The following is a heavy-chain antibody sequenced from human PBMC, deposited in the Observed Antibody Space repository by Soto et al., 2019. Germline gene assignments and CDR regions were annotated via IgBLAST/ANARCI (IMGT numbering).Heavy chain of an antibody. CDR3: ARHVRSCWYFDL. CDR1: GFGVSSSY. J-gene: IGHJ2*01. Sequence: EVQLVESGGGLVQPGGSLRLSCAASGFGVSSSYMGWIRQAPGRGLEWVSSISPGVTTYYAESVRGRITTSTDSSRDTLYLQLNSLRGVDTAVYDGARHVRSCWYFDLWGRGTLVTVSS. V-gene: IGHV3-66*04. CDR2: ISPGVTT.